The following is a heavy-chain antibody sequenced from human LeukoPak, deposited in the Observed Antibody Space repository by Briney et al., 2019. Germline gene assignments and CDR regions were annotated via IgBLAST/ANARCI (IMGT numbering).Heavy chain of an antibody. Sequence: GGSLRLSCAASGYTVSSNYMSWASQAPGKGLGWVSVIYSGGSTYYADSVKGRFTISRHNSKNTLYLQMNSLDTEDPAVYYRARDQLELYAFDIWGQGTMVTVSS. V-gene: IGHV3-53*04. D-gene: IGHD1-1*01. CDR2: IYSGGST. CDR1: GYTVSSNY. J-gene: IGHJ3*02. CDR3: ARDQLELYAFDI.